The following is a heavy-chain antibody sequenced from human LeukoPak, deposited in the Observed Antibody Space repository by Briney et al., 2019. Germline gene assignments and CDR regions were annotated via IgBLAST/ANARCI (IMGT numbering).Heavy chain of an antibody. CDR1: GGSISSYY. V-gene: IGHV4-59*12. Sequence: SESLSLTCTVSGGSISSYYWSWIRQPPGKGLEWIGHIYHSGSTYYNPSLKSRVTISVDRSKNQFSLKLSSVSAADTAVYYCARVRDDYYDSSGYLDYWGQGTLVTVSS. J-gene: IGHJ4*02. D-gene: IGHD3-22*01. CDR3: ARVRDDYYDSSGYLDY. CDR2: IYHSGST.